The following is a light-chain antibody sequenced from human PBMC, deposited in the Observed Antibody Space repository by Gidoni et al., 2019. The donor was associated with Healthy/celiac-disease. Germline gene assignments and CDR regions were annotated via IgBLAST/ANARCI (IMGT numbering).Light chain of an antibody. CDR2: EVS. CDR3: SSYAGSNNFVV. V-gene: IGLV2-8*01. CDR1: SSDVCGYNY. Sequence: QSALTQPPSASGSPGQSVTISCTGTSSDVCGYNYVSWYQKHPGKAPKLMIYEVSKRPSGVPDRFSGSKSGNTASLTGSGLQAEDEADYYCSSYAGSNNFVVFGGGTKLTVL. J-gene: IGLJ2*01.